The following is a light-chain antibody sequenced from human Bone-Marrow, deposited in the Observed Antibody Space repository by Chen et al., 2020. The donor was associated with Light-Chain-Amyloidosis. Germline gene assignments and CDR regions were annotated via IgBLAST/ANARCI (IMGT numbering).Light chain of an antibody. Sequence: QSLLTQPPSVSGAPGQWVTISCSGSSSNIGAGYDVNWYQQLPGSAPKLLLYGNNNRPSGVPARFSGSKSGTSASLAITGLQVEDEADYYCQSYDSSLSGFRVFGTGTKVTVL. CDR1: SSNIGAGYD. CDR3: QSYDSSLSGFRV. CDR2: GNN. J-gene: IGLJ1*01. V-gene: IGLV1-40*01.